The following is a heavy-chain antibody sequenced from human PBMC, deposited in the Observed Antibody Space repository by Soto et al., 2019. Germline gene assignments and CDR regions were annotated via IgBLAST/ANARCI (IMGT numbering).Heavy chain of an antibody. CDR3: ARGVNVAVAGTLYYYYGMDV. Sequence: PGGSLRLSCAASGFTFSTYAMAWVRQAPGKGLEWVSSISSSSSYIYYADSVKGRFTISRDNAKNSLYLQMNSLRAEDTAVYYCARGVNVAVAGTLYYYYGMDVWGQGTTVTVSS. CDR1: GFTFSTYA. V-gene: IGHV3-21*01. J-gene: IGHJ6*02. D-gene: IGHD6-19*01. CDR2: ISSSSSYI.